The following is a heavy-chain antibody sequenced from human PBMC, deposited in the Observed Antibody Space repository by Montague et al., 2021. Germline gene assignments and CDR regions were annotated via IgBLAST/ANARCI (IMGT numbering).Heavy chain of an antibody. CDR2: TNHRGST. CDR3: GPIIWVRQTRNFFEQ. CDR1: VDSFTDYY. Sequence: SETLSLTCDIYVDSFTDYYWGWIRQTPGKGLEWIGETNHRGSTKSNPSLKTRVSLSLDTSKNQLSLTLHSVTAADTAVYYCGPIIWVRQTRNFFEQWGPGILVSVSS. J-gene: IGHJ4*02. D-gene: IGHD3-10*01. V-gene: IGHV4-34*01.